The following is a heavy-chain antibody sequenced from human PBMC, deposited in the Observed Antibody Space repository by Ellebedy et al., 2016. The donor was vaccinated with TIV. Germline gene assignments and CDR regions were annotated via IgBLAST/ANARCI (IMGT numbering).Heavy chain of an antibody. Sequence: PGGSLRLSCAASGFTFSSNDMHWVRQGTGKGLEWVSAIGSAGDTSYSGSVKGRFTSSRENGKNSVYLQMNSLRAEDTAVYYCARASAGLDYWGQGTLFTVSS. J-gene: IGHJ4*02. D-gene: IGHD6-13*01. CDR2: IGSAGDT. CDR3: ARASAGLDY. V-gene: IGHV3-13*01. CDR1: GFTFSSND.